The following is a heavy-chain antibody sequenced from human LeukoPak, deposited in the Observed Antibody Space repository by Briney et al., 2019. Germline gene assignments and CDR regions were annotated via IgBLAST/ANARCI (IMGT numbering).Heavy chain of an antibody. D-gene: IGHD6-13*01. CDR1: GGSISSYY. CDR2: IYYSGST. J-gene: IGHJ2*01. CDR3: ARVSSSWYQDWYFDL. Sequence: SETLSLTCTVSGGSISSYYWSWIRQPPGKGLEWIGYIYYSGSTNYNPSLKSRVTMSVDMSKNQFSLKLSSMIAADTAVYYCARVSSSWYQDWYFDLWGRGTLVTVPS. V-gene: IGHV4-59*12.